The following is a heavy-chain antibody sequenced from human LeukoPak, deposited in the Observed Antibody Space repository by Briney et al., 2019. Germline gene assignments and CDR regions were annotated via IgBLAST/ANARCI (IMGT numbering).Heavy chain of an antibody. Sequence: PSETLSLTCTFSGXSISSFYWTWIRQPPGQRLEWIGYIHYTGSANYNPSLKSRVTISVDTSQNQFSLQLTSVTAADTAVYYCASASNTYYFDFWGQGTLVTVSS. CDR3: ASASNTYYFDF. CDR1: GXSISSFY. CDR2: IHYTGSA. J-gene: IGHJ4*02. D-gene: IGHD4-11*01. V-gene: IGHV4-59*12.